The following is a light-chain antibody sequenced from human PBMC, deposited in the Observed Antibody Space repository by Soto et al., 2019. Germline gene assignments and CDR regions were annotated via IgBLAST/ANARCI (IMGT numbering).Light chain of an antibody. CDR2: GAS. J-gene: IGKJ1*01. Sequence: EVVMTQSPATLSVSPGERVTLSCRASQSINAHLAWYQQKPGQARRLLIHGASTRATGIPARFSGSGFGTEFILAISSLQSEDFAVYYCQQYNTWLWTFGQGTKVEIQ. V-gene: IGKV3-15*01. CDR1: QSINAH. CDR3: QQYNTWLWT.